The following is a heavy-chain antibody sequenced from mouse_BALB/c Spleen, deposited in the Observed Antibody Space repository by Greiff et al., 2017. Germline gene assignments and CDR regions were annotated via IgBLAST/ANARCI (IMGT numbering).Heavy chain of an antibody. Sequence: VQLQQSGAELVRPGTSVKVSCKASGYAFTNYLIEWVKQRPGQGLEWIGVINPGSGGTNYNEKFKGKATLTADKSSSTAYMQLSSLTSDDYAVYFSARKGEYEWVADWGQGTRVTVAA. J-gene: IGHJ3*01. CDR1: GYAFTNYL. CDR3: ARKGEYEWVAD. V-gene: IGHV1-54*01. D-gene: IGHD2-14*01. CDR2: INPGSGGT.